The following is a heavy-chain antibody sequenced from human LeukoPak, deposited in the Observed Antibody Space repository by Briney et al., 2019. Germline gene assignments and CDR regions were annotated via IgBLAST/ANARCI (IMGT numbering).Heavy chain of an antibody. CDR1: GFTVSSNY. D-gene: IGHD5-24*01. V-gene: IGHV3-66*01. CDR3: ARVSLAQDGYRKAYVRYYFDY. CDR2: IYSGGST. J-gene: IGHJ4*02. Sequence: PGGSLRLSCAASGFTVSSNYMSWVRQAPGKGLEWVSVIYSGGSTYYADSVKGRFTISRDNSKNTLYLQMNSLRAEDTAVYYCARVSLAQDGYRKAYVRYYFDYWGQGTLVTVSS.